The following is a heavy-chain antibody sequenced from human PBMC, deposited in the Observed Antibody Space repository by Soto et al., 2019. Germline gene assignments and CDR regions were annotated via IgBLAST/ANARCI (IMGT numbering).Heavy chain of an antibody. J-gene: IGHJ6*02. V-gene: IGHV1-18*01. Sequence: QGHLVQSGAEVKKPGASVKVSCKASGYTFTRYGISWVRQAPGQGLEWMGWISGYNGDTNDAQNLQDRVTMTIDTSTNTAYMELRSLTSDDTAVYYCAKNGQPPYYYYGLDVWGQGTTVTGSS. CDR1: GYTFTRYG. CDR2: ISGYNGDT. CDR3: AKNGQPPYYYYGLDV. D-gene: IGHD2-8*01.